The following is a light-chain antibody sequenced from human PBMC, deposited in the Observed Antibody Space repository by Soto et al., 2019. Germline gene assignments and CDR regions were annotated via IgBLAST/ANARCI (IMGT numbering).Light chain of an antibody. Sequence: QSALTQPRSVSGSPGQSVTISCTGTSSDVGGYNYVSWYQHHPGKAPKLMIYDVTKRPSGVRDRFSGSKSGNTASLTISWLQAEDEADYYCSSYTSSSNVVFGGGTQLTVL. CDR3: SSYTSSSNVV. V-gene: IGLV2-11*01. CDR1: SSDVGGYNY. CDR2: DVT. J-gene: IGLJ2*01.